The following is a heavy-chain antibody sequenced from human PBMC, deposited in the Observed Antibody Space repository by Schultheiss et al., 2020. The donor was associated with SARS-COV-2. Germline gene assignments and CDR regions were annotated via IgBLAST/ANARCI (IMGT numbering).Heavy chain of an antibody. CDR3: ARLDSDWGYIDY. D-gene: IGHD7-27*01. V-gene: IGHV4-4*07. J-gene: IGHJ4*02. CDR2: ICTSGST. CDR1: GGSISSYY. Sequence: SETLSLTCTVSGGSISSYYWSWIRQPAGKGLEWIGRICTSGSTNYNPSLKSRVTISLDTSKIQFSLKLTSVTATDTAMYYCARLDSDWGYIDYWGLGTLVTVSS.